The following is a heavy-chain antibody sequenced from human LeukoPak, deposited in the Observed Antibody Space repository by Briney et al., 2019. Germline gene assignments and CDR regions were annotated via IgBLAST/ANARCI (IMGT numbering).Heavy chain of an antibody. CDR3: ARVGYCSSTSCYRTFDY. V-gene: IGHV3-7*01. Sequence: GGSLRLSCAASGFTFSSYWMSWVRQAPGKGLEWVANIKQDGSEKYYVDSVKGRFTISRDNPKNSLYLQMNGLRAEDTAVYYCARVGYCSSTSCYRTFDYWGQGTLVTVSS. D-gene: IGHD2-2*02. CDR2: IKQDGSEK. J-gene: IGHJ4*02. CDR1: GFTFSSYW.